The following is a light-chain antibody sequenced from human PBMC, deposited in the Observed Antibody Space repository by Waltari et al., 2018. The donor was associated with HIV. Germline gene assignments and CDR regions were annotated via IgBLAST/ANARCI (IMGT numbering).Light chain of an antibody. CDR3: GTWDSSLSAVV. CDR1: SSNIGNNY. V-gene: IGLV1-51*01. Sequence: QSVLTQPPSVSAAPGQKVTISCSGSSSNIGNNYVSWYQQLPGTAPKLLIYDNNKRPPGIPYRFSGSKSGTSATLGITGLQTGDEADYYCGTWDSSLSAVVFGGGTKLTVL. J-gene: IGLJ2*01. CDR2: DNN.